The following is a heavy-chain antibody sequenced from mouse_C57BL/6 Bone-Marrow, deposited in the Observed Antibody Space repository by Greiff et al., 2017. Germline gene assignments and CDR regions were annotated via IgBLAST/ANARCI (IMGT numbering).Heavy chain of an antibody. V-gene: IGHV14-4*01. Sequence: EVQLQQSGAELVRPGASVKLSCTASGFNIKDDYMHWVKQRPEQGLEWIGWIDPENGDTEYASKFQGKATITADTSSNTAYLQLSSRTSEDTAVYYCTFYSNYCFDYWGQGTTLTVSS. CDR1: GFNIKDDY. J-gene: IGHJ2*01. D-gene: IGHD2-5*01. CDR2: IDPENGDT. CDR3: TFYSNYCFDY.